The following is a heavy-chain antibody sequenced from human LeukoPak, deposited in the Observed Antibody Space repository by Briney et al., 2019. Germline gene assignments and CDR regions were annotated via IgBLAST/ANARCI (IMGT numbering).Heavy chain of an antibody. CDR2: IRYDGSNK. V-gene: IGHV3-30*02. Sequence: PGGSLRLSCAASGFSFSSYGMHWVRQAPGKGLEWVAFIRYDGSNKYYADSVRGRFTISRDNSKNTLYLQMNSLRAEDTAVYYCARDEYDILTGYPGDYWGQGTLVTVSS. J-gene: IGHJ4*02. CDR3: ARDEYDILTGYPGDY. CDR1: GFSFSSYG. D-gene: IGHD3-9*01.